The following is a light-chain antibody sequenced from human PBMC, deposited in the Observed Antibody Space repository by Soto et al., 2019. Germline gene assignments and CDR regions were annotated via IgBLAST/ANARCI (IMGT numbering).Light chain of an antibody. Sequence: EIVMTQSPATLSVSPGETDTLSCRASQSGSSNLAWYQQKPGQGPRLLSYGAFTRATGIPDRFSGSGSGTDFTLAISRLQSEDFAVYYCQQYKNWPPLTFGGGTKVEIK. V-gene: IGKV3-15*01. J-gene: IGKJ4*01. CDR1: QSGSSN. CDR2: GAF. CDR3: QQYKNWPPLT.